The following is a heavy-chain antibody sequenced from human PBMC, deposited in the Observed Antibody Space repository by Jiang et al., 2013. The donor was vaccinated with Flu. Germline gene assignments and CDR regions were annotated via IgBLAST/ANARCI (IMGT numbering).Heavy chain of an antibody. D-gene: IGHD3-22*01. V-gene: IGHV1-18*04. CDR3: ARIYYYDSSGYPNDY. J-gene: IGHJ4*02. CDR2: ISAYNGNT. CDR1: TSYG. Sequence: TSYGISWVRQAPGQGLEWMGWISAYNGNTNYAQKLQGRVTMTTDTSTSTAYMELRSLRSDDTAVYYCARIYYYDSSGYPNDYWGQGTLVTVSS.